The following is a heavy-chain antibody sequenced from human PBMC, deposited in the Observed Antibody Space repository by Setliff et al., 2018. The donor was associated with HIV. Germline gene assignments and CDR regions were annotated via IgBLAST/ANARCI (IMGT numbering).Heavy chain of an antibody. D-gene: IGHD3-10*01. Sequence: GGSLRLSCAAFGFTFSRDWMHWVRQGPGKGLVWVARINSDGFKTNHADSVRGRFTIFRDNVKNTLYLQMNSLRGEDTAVYFCARGYYGSDLQNGMDVWGQGTTVTVSS. CDR3: ARGYYGSDLQNGMDV. J-gene: IGHJ6*02. V-gene: IGHV3-74*01. CDR2: INSDGFKT. CDR1: GFTFSRDW.